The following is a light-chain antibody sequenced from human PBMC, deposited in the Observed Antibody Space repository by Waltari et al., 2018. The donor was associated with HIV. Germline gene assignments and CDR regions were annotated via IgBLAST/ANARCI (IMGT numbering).Light chain of an antibody. CDR2: DVS. V-gene: IGKV1-33*01. Sequence: DIQMTQSPSSLSASVGDRVTITCQASQYISNHLNWYQQKPGKAPKFLIYDVSNLEIGVPSRFSGSGSGTDFTFTSSSLQPEDIATYYCHQYDNLPPTFGPGTKVDIK. CDR3: HQYDNLPPT. CDR1: QYISNH. J-gene: IGKJ3*01.